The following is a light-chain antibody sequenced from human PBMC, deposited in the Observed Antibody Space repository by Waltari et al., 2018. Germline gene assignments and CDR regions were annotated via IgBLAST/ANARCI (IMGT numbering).Light chain of an antibody. J-gene: IGKJ2*01. Sequence: DIVMTQSPDSLPVSLGERATFNCKSSQSVSYSSDNKNCLAWYQQKPGQPPKLLIYGASNRESGVPDRFSGSGSGTDFSLTISSLQAEDVAVYYCHQYCSMPYTFGQGTKLEIK. CDR2: GAS. CDR3: HQYCSMPYT. CDR1: QSVSYSSDNKNC. V-gene: IGKV4-1*01.